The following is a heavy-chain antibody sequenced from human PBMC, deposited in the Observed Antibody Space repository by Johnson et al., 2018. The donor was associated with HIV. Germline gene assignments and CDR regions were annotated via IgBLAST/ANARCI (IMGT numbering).Heavy chain of an antibody. J-gene: IGHJ3*02. Sequence: QVQLVESGGGVVQPGRSLRLSCAASGFTFNSYGMHWVRQAPGKGLEWVAVIWYDGSNKYYADSVKGRFTISRDSSKNTLYLQMNTLRADDTAVYYCARGSRYTHDNDDVYLLQAFDIWGQGTMVTVSS. CDR1: GFTFNSYG. V-gene: IGHV3-33*01. CDR2: IWYDGSNK. CDR3: ARGSRYTHDNDDVYLLQAFDI. D-gene: IGHD3-16*01.